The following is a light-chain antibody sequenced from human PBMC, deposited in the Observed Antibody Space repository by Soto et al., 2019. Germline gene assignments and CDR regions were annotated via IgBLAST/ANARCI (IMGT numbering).Light chain of an antibody. Sequence: DVQMTQSPSTLSASAGGRVTITCRASQSIINWLAWYQQKPGKAPKLLIYGASSLESGVPSRFSGSGSGTEFTLTITNLQPDDFATYYCQQYDSFSGTFGQGTKVEIE. CDR1: QSIINW. CDR2: GAS. J-gene: IGKJ1*01. V-gene: IGKV1-5*01. CDR3: QQYDSFSGT.